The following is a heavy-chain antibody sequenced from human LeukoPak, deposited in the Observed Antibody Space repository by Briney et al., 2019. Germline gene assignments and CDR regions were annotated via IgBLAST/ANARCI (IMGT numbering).Heavy chain of an antibody. Sequence: TSVKLTCTASGFTFTSSALPWVRHARGQRLERIGWIVVGSGNTNYAQKFQERVTITRDMSKSTAYMELSSLRSEDTAVYYCARGQGVRFLEWLLPDFDYWGQGTLVTVSS. D-gene: IGHD3-3*01. CDR1: GFTFTSSA. J-gene: IGHJ4*02. CDR3: ARGQGVRFLEWLLPDFDY. V-gene: IGHV1-58*01. CDR2: IVVGSGNT.